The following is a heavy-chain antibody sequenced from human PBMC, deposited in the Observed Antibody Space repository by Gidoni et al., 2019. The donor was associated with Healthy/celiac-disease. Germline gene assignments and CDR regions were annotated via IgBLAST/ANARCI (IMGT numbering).Heavy chain of an antibody. Sequence: QVQLVQSGAEVTKPGASVKVSCMASGYTFTGYYIHWVRPAPGPGLEWMGWINPNSGGTNYAQKFQGRVTMTRETSISTAYMELSRLRSDDTAVYYCARSDIVVVPAAIWFDPWGQGTLVTVSS. V-gene: IGHV1-2*02. D-gene: IGHD2-2*01. CDR1: GYTFTGYY. CDR2: INPNSGGT. CDR3: ARSDIVVVPAAIWFDP. J-gene: IGHJ5*02.